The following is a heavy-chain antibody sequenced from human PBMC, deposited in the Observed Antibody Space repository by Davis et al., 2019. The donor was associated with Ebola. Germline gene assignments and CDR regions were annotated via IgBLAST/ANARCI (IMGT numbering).Heavy chain of an antibody. CDR2: ISGSGGST. Sequence: PSETLSLTCTVSGGSISSYYWSWVRQAPGKGLEWVSAISGSGGSTYYADSVKGRFTISRDNSKNTLYLQMNSLRAEDTAVHYCAKVDCSGGSCYGMDVWGQGTTVTVSS. J-gene: IGHJ6*02. V-gene: IGHV3-23*01. D-gene: IGHD2-15*01. CDR3: AKVDCSGGSCYGMDV. CDR1: GGSISSYY.